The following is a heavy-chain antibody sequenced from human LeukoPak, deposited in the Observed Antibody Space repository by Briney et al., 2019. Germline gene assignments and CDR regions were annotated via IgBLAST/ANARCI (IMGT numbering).Heavy chain of an antibody. J-gene: IGHJ4*02. CDR2: ITSGGNT. V-gene: IGHV3-23*01. D-gene: IGHD3-22*01. CDR1: GFTFSSSG. Sequence: PGGSLRLSCAGSGFTFSSSGMSWVRQAPGQGLEWVSGITSGGNTYYADSVKGRFTVSRDNSKNTLFLQMNSLRAEDTALYYCAKAYDSSPAGYWGQGTLVTVSS. CDR3: AKAYDSSPAGY.